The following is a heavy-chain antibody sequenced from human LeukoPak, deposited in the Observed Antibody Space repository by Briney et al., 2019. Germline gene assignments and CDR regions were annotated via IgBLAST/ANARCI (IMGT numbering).Heavy chain of an antibody. CDR1: GFTFSSYS. CDR2: ISSSSSYI. CDR3: ARDSIGYCSSTSCYGDGYYYYYYMDV. V-gene: IGHV3-21*01. D-gene: IGHD2-2*01. Sequence: GGSLRLXCAASGFTFSSYSMNWVRRAPGKGLEWVSSISSSSSYIYYADSEKGRFTISRDNAKNSLYLQMNSLRAEDTAVYYCARDSIGYCSSTSCYGDGYYYYYYMDVWGKGTTVTVSS. J-gene: IGHJ6*03.